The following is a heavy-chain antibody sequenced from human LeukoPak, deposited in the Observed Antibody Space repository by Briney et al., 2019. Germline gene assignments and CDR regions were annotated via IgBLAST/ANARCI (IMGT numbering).Heavy chain of an antibody. CDR3: ARLHNYYDSSGYFDY. Sequence: SVKVSCKASGGTFSSYAISWVRQAPGQGLEWMGGIIPIFGTANYAQKFQGRVTITADESTSTAYMELSSLRSEDTAVYYCARLHNYYDSSGYFDYWGQGTLVTVSS. J-gene: IGHJ4*02. D-gene: IGHD3-22*01. V-gene: IGHV1-69*13. CDR1: GGTFSSYA. CDR2: IIPIFGTA.